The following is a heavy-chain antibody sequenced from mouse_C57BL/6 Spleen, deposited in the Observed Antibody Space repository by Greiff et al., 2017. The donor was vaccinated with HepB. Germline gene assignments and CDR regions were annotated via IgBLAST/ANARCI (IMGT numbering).Heavy chain of an antibody. D-gene: IGHD2-4*01. CDR1: GYSITSGYY. CDR3: ERDRRDYEVPWFAY. J-gene: IGHJ3*01. Sequence: EPGPGLVKPSQSLSLTCSVTGYSITSGYYWNWIRQFPGNKLEWMGYISYDGSNNYNPSLKNRIPITRDTSKNQLFLKLNSVTTEDTATYYCERDRRDYEVPWFAYWGQGTLVTVSA. CDR2: ISYDGSN. V-gene: IGHV3-6*01.